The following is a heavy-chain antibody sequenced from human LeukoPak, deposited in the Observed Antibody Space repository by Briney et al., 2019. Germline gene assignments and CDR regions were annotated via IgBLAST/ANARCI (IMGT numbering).Heavy chain of an antibody. CDR3: ARNPGGYLRT. J-gene: IGHJ4*02. CDR2: ISVSGSTI. D-gene: IGHD3-22*01. CDR1: GFTFREHY. Sequence: KPGRSLRPSRATPGFTFREHYMSWIRPAPGKGLGWGSYISVSGSTISYADSVKGRFTISRDNAKNSLYLQMNSLRAEDTAVYYCARNPGGYLRTWGQGTLVTVSS. V-gene: IGHV3-11*01.